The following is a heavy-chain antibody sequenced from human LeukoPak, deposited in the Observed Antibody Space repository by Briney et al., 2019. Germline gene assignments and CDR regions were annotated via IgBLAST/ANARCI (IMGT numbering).Heavy chain of an antibody. CDR2: INPNNDGT. V-gene: IGHV1-2*02. J-gene: IGHJ4*02. Sequence: GASVKVSCQASGYTFTGYYMHWVRQAPGQGLAWMGWINPNNDGTNYAQKFQGRVTMTRDTSISTAYMELSRLRSDDTAVYYCARDPVRSSMVRGVIMLFDYWGQGTLVTVSS. D-gene: IGHD3-10*01. CDR3: ARDPVRSSMVRGVIMLFDY. CDR1: GYTFTGYY.